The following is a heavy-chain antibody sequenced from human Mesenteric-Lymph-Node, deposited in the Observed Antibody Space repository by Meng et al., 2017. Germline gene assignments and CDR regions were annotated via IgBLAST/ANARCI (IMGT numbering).Heavy chain of an antibody. D-gene: IGHD3-10*01. CDR3: AKDVVYVYGSVSRGSFDY. V-gene: IGHV3-23*01. Sequence: GESLKISCAASGFTFSSYAMSWVRQAPGKGLEWVSAISGSGGSKYYADSVKGRFTISRDNSKNTLYLQMNSLSAEDTAVYDCAKDVVYVYGSVSRGSFDYWGQGTLVTVSS. J-gene: IGHJ4*02. CDR2: ISGSGGSK. CDR1: GFTFSSYA.